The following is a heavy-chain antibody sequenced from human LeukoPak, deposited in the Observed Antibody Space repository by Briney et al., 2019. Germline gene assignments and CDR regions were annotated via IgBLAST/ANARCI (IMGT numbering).Heavy chain of an antibody. Sequence: KTSETLSPTCTVSGGSISSYYWSWIRQPAGKGLEWIGRIYTSGSTNYNPSLKSRVTMSVDTSKNQFSLKLSSVTAADTAVYYCARLVYCSSTSCYTNWFDPWGQGTLVTVSS. J-gene: IGHJ5*02. V-gene: IGHV4-4*07. CDR1: GGSISSYY. D-gene: IGHD2-2*02. CDR2: IYTSGST. CDR3: ARLVYCSSTSCYTNWFDP.